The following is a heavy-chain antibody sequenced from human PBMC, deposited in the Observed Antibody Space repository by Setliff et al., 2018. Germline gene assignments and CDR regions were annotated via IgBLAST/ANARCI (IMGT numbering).Heavy chain of an antibody. CDR2: IYTSWST. J-gene: IGHJ6*03. Sequence: PSETLSLTCNVSGGSISSRTYYWSWIRQPAGKGLEWIGQIYTSWSTNYNPSLKSRVTISLDTSKNQFSLSLTSVTAEDTAVYYCARMSGFQYIDVWDKGTTVTVSS. CDR3: ARMSGFQYIDV. V-gene: IGHV4-61*09. CDR1: GGSISSRTYY. D-gene: IGHD3-3*01.